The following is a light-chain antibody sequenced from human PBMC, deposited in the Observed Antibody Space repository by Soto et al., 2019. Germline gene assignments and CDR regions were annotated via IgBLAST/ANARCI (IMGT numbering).Light chain of an antibody. CDR3: MRDTKLLA. J-gene: IGKJ4*02. CDR1: HKPVHYDANTY. V-gene: IGKV2-24*01. Sequence: IVLTHSLISSPGTRGQPASISCRASHKPVHYDANTYQRWLHQRPCQPPRLLIYKISDQCSGVPNRFSGRRAGADCTLYSSGLEAEHVCGYYSMRDTKLLALGGGT. CDR2: KIS.